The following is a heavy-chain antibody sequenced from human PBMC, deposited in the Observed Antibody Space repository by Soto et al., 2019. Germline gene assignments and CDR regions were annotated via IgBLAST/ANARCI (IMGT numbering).Heavy chain of an antibody. J-gene: IGHJ6*02. Sequence: GGSLRLFCAASGFTFSSYSMNWVRQAPGKGLEWVSSISSSSSYIYNANSMKGRFTITRDNAKNSLYLQMNSLRAEDTAVYYCSRDKGSEYYYDSSGYRKRYYYGMDVWGQGTTVTVSS. CDR3: SRDKGSEYYYDSSGYRKRYYYGMDV. CDR1: GFTFSSYS. CDR2: ISSSSSYI. D-gene: IGHD3-22*01. V-gene: IGHV3-21*01.